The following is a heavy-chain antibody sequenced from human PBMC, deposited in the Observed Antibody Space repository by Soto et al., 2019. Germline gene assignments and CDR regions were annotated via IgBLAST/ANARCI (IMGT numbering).Heavy chain of an antibody. CDR1: GGSISSGDYY. CDR2: IYYSGSP. V-gene: IGHV4-30-4*01. J-gene: IGHJ4*02. D-gene: IGHD5-18*01. CDR3: ASNSYGYNFYDY. Sequence: QVQLQESGPGLVKPSQTLSLTCTVSGGSISSGDYYWIWIRQPPGKGLEWIGYIYYSGSPDYNPSLKSRVTRAVDTSKNQCSLKLSSVTDADTAVYYCASNSYGYNFYDYWGQGTLVTVSA.